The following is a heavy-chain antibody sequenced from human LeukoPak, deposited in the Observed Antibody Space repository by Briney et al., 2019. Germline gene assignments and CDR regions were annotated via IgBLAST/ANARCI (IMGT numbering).Heavy chain of an antibody. CDR2: IYPGDSDS. CDR1: GYSFATYW. D-gene: IGHD3-10*01. CDR3: ARPVDYGSGKYFDY. V-gene: IGHV5-51*01. Sequence: GASLQISCEGSGYSFATYWIGWVRQMPGKGLEWMGIIYPGDSDSRYSPSFQGQVTISADKSISTAYLQWSSLKASDTAMYYCARPVDYGSGKYFDYWGQGTLVTVSS. J-gene: IGHJ4*02.